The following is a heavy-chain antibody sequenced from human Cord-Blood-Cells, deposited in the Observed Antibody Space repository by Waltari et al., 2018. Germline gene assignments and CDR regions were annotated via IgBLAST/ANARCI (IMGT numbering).Heavy chain of an antibody. CDR3: ARGVYYDFWSGYNWFDP. CDR1: GYTFTSYD. CDR2: MNPNSGNT. J-gene: IGHJ5*02. Sequence: QVQLVQSGAAVKKLGASVKVSCKASGYTFTSYDIHWVRQPTGQGLEWMGWMNPNSGNTGYAQKFQGRVTITRNTSISTAYMELSSLRSEDTAVYYCARGVYYDFWSGYNWFDPWGQGTLVTVSS. D-gene: IGHD3-3*01. V-gene: IGHV1-8*03.